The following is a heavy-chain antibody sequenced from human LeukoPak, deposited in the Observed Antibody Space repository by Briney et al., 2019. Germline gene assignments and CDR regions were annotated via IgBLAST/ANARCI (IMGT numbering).Heavy chain of an antibody. CDR1: GFTFSRHG. J-gene: IGHJ2*01. CDR2: IGDTGRAR. V-gene: IGHV3-30*03. Sequence: GRSLRLSCAASGFTFSRHGMHWVRQAPGKGLEWVAVIGDTGRARYYADSVKGRFTTSRDNSQNTLYLEMNSLRYGDTALYYCAREAAWGNWYFDLWGRGTLVTVSS. CDR3: AREAAWGNWYFDL. D-gene: IGHD3-16*01.